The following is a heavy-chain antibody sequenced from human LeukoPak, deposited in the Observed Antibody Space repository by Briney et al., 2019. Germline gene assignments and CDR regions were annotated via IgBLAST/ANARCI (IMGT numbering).Heavy chain of an antibody. CDR1: GFTVSSNY. D-gene: IGHD4-17*01. J-gene: IGHJ4*02. CDR3: ARTKGAHYGDYTFDY. Sequence: GGSLRLSCAASGFTVSSNYMSWVRQAPGKGLEWVSVIYSGGSTYYADSVKGRFTISRDNSKNTLYLQMNSLRAEDTAVYYCARTKGAHYGDYTFDYWGQGTLVTVSS. V-gene: IGHV3-53*01. CDR2: IYSGGST.